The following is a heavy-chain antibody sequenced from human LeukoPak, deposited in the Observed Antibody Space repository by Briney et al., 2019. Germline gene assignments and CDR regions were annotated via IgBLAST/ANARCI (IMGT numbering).Heavy chain of an antibody. D-gene: IGHD3-10*01. Sequence: GGSLRLSCAASGFTFSSYAMSWVRQAPGKGLEWVSDINGSGGSTYYADSEKGRFTISRDNSKNTLYLQMNSLRAEDTAVYYCAKRIQSTMATGYWGQGTLVTVSS. CDR2: INGSGGST. J-gene: IGHJ4*02. CDR3: AKRIQSTMATGY. V-gene: IGHV3-23*01. CDR1: GFTFSSYA.